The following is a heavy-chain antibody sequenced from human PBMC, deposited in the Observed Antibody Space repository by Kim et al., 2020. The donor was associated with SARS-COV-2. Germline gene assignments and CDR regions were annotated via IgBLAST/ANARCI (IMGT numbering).Heavy chain of an antibody. Sequence: KSRVTISVDTSKSQFSRKLSSVTAADTAVYYCARAHYYGSGSYSPPVDYWGQGTLVTVSS. CDR3: ARAHYYGSGSYSPPVDY. V-gene: IGHV4-59*01. J-gene: IGHJ4*02. D-gene: IGHD3-10*01.